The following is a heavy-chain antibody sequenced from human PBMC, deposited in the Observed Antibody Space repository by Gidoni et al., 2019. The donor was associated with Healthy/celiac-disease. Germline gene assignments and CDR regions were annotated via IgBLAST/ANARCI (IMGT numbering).Heavy chain of an antibody. J-gene: IGHJ4*02. CDR2: INHSGST. V-gene: IGHV4-34*01. D-gene: IGHD3-10*01. Sequence: GLEWIGEINHSGSTNYNPSLKSRVTISVDTSKNQFSLKLSSVTAADTAVYYCARAAPARVRGKFDYWGQGTLVTVSS. CDR3: ARAAPARVRGKFDY.